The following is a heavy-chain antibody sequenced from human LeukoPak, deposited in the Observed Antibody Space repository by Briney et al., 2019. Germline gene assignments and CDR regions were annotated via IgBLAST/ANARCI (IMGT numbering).Heavy chain of an antibody. CDR2: INHSGTT. Sequence: SETLSLTCAVYGESFTEHFWSWVRQTPGKGLEWIGEINHSGTTNYNPSLKSRVTLSIDTTKTQFSLRLNSMTAADTAVYYCARIQRGYSYGYLGAAAFDSWGQGTLVTVSS. CDR3: ARIQRGYSYGYLGAAAFDS. CDR1: GESFTEHF. D-gene: IGHD5-18*01. V-gene: IGHV4-34*01. J-gene: IGHJ4*02.